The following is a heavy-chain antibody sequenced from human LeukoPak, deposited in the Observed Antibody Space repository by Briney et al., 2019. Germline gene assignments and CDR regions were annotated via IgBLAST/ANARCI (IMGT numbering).Heavy chain of an antibody. J-gene: IGHJ4*02. Sequence: SETLSLTCAVYGGSFSGYYWSWIRQPPGKGLEWIGYIYYSGSTNYNPSLKSRVTISVDTSKNQFSLKLSSVTAADTAAYYCARGVVVPAEYYFDYWGQGTLVTVSS. CDR3: ARGVVVPAEYYFDY. V-gene: IGHV4-59*01. D-gene: IGHD2-21*01. CDR1: GGSFSGYY. CDR2: IYYSGST.